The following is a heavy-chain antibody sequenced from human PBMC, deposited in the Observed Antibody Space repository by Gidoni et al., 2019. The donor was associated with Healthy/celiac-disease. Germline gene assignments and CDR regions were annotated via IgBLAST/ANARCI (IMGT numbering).Heavy chain of an antibody. J-gene: IGHJ4*02. CDR3: ARDATDNDYYDSSGYYPNYFDY. Sequence: QVQLVQSGAEGQTPGASVKVSCKPSGYTFTSYSMHWVRQAPGQGLAWMGIINPSGGSTSYAQKFQGRVTMTRDTSTSTVYMELSSLRSEDTAVYYCARDATDNDYYDSSGYYPNYFDYWGQGTLVTVSS. V-gene: IGHV1-46*01. D-gene: IGHD3-22*01. CDR2: INPSGGST. CDR1: GYTFTSYS.